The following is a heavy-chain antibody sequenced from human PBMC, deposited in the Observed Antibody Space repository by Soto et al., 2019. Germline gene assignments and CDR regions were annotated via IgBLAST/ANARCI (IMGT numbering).Heavy chain of an antibody. CDR3: AKDHSSDYYAFDY. V-gene: IGHV3-23*01. D-gene: IGHD3-22*01. J-gene: IGHJ4*02. Sequence: PGGSLRLSCAASGFTFSSYAMSWVRQTPGKGLEWVSGISRSGGSTEYADSVKGRFTISRDNSKNTLYLQMNSLRAEDTAVYYCAKDHSSDYYAFDYWGQGTLVTVSS. CDR1: GFTFSSYA. CDR2: ISRSGGST.